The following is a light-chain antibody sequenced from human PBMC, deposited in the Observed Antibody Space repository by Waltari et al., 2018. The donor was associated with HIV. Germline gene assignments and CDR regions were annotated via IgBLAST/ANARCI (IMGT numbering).Light chain of an antibody. CDR3: ATWDDNLSGWV. CDR2: RNN. CDR1: NSNIGNNY. J-gene: IGLJ3*02. V-gene: IGLV1-47*01. Sequence: QSVLTQPPSASATPGQRVTISCSGTNSNIGNNYVYWYQQLTGTATKVLIYRNNDRPSGVPVRSSGSKSGTAASLAISGLRSEDEADYYCATWDDNLSGWVFGGGTKLTVL.